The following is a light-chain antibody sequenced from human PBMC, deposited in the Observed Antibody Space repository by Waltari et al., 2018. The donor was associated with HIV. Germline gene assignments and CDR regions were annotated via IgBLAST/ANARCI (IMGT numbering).Light chain of an antibody. CDR1: RSNIGAGYD. V-gene: IGLV1-40*01. J-gene: IGLJ2*01. Sequence: QSVLTQPPSVSAAPGPRVTISCTGSRSNIGAGYDVHWYQQLPRTASNLLNCGNSNPPPGVPDRFSGAKSGTAGALASTGLQAEDEADYYCQSCDSSLSGVVFGGGTKLTVL. CDR2: GNS. CDR3: QSCDSSLSGVV.